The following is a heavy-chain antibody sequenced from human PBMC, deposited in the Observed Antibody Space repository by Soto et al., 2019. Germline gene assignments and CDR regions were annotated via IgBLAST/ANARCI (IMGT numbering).Heavy chain of an antibody. CDR2: IHPNSGDT. Sequence: QVQLVQSGAEVKKPGASVTVSCKASRYPFTDYYMHCVRQSPGQGLEWLGWIHPNSGDTKFPQKFQSRVIMTRDTSISTVYMELSRLTTDDTAVYYGARSGLTTLELATTYWGQGTLVTVSS. CDR1: RYPFTDYY. V-gene: IGHV1-2*02. D-gene: IGHD5-12*01. CDR3: ARSGLTTLELATTY. J-gene: IGHJ4*02.